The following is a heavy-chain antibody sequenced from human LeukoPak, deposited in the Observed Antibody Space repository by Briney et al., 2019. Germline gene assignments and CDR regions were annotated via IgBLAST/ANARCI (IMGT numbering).Heavy chain of an antibody. CDR3: ARGYSSSWSYYYYYYYMDV. V-gene: IGHV4-39*07. Sequence: SETLSLTCAVYGGSFSSYYWGWIRQPPGKGLEWIGSIYYSGSTYYNPSLKSRVTISVDTSKSQFSLKLSSVTAADTAVYYCARGYSSSWSYYYYYYYMDVWGKGTTVTVSS. D-gene: IGHD6-13*01. CDR1: GGSFSSYY. CDR2: IYYSGST. J-gene: IGHJ6*03.